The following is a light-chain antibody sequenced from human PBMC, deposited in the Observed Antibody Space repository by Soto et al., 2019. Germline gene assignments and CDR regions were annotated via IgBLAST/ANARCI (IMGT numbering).Light chain of an antibody. Sequence: QSALTQPASVSGSPGQSITISCTGTSSDVGGYNYVSWYQQHPGKAPKLMIYDVSNRPSGVSNRFSGSKSGNTACLTISGLQAEDEGDYYCSSYTSSSTLYVFGTGTKLTVL. J-gene: IGLJ1*01. CDR2: DVS. CDR1: SSDVGGYNY. V-gene: IGLV2-14*01. CDR3: SSYTSSSTLYV.